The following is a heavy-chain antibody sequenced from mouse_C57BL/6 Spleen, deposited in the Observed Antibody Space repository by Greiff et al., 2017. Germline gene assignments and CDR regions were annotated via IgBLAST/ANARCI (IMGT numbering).Heavy chain of an antibody. D-gene: IGHD2-4*01. CDR3: ARERDYDFYYYAMDY. J-gene: IGHJ4*01. CDR2: IHPNSGST. V-gene: IGHV1-64*01. CDR1: GYTFTSYW. Sequence: QVQLQQPGAELVKPGASVKLSCKASGYTFTSYWMHWVKQRPGQGLEWIGMIHPNSGSTNYNEKFKSKATLTVDKSSSTAYMQLSSLTSEDSAVYYCARERDYDFYYYAMDYWGQGTSVTVAS.